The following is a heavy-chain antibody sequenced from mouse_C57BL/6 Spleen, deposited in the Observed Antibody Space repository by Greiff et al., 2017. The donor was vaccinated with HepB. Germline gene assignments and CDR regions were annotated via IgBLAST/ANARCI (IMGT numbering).Heavy chain of an antibody. CDR3: TILDSSGYDY. J-gene: IGHJ2*01. Sequence: DVQLQESGAELVRPGASVKLSCTASGFNIKDDYMHWVKQRPEQGLEWIGWIDPENGDTEYASKFQGKATITADTSSNTAYLQLSSLTSEDTAVYYCTILDSSGYDYWGQGTTLTVSS. CDR2: IDPENGDT. CDR1: GFNIKDDY. D-gene: IGHD3-2*02. V-gene: IGHV14-4*01.